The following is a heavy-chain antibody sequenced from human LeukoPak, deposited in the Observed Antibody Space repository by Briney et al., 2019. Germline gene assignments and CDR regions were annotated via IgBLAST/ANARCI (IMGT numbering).Heavy chain of an antibody. CDR3: ARDNDSRDPPHFDY. J-gene: IGHJ4*02. Sequence: ASVKVSCKASGYTFTSYAMNWVRQAPGQGLEWKGGMIPIFGTANYAQKFQGRVTITADKSTRTAYMELSSLRSEGTAVYYCARDNDSRDPPHFDYWGQGTLVTVSS. CDR1: GYTFTSYA. V-gene: IGHV1-69*06. CDR2: MIPIFGTA. D-gene: IGHD3-16*01.